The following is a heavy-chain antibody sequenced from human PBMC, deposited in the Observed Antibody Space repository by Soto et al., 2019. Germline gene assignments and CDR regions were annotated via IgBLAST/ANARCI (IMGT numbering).Heavy chain of an antibody. D-gene: IGHD3-22*01. CDR2: ISYDGSNK. CDR3: ARGLFSAYDSSGYYDY. CDR1: GFTFSNYA. Sequence: GGSLRLSWAAAGFTFSNYAMHWVRQAQGKGLEWVAVISYDGSNKYYADSVKGRFTISRDNSKNTLYLQMNSLRAEDTAVYYCARGLFSAYDSSGYYDYWGQGTLVTVSS. J-gene: IGHJ4*02. V-gene: IGHV3-30-3*01.